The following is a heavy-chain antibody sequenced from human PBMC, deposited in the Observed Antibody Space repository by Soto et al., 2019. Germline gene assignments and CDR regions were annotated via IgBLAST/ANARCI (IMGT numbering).Heavy chain of an antibody. V-gene: IGHV4-59*03. CDR3: AGMSFTGFGELIGNFYFHGMDV. D-gene: IGHD3-3*01. Sequence: SETLSLTCNVSGGSISSYYWTWIRQPPGKGLEYIGYIYNTGSADYNPSLKSRVSISLDTSKNQFALNLRSVTAADTAVYYCAGMSFTGFGELIGNFYFHGMDVWGQGTTVTLSS. J-gene: IGHJ6*02. CDR2: IYNTGSA. CDR1: GGSISSYY.